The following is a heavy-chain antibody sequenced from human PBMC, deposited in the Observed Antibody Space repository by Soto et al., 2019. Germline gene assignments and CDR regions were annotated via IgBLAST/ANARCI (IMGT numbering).Heavy chain of an antibody. V-gene: IGHV3-23*01. Sequence: PGGSLRLSCAASGFTFSSYAMSWVRQAPGKGLEWVSAISGSGDSTYDADSVKGRFTISRDNSKNTLYLQMNSLRAEDTAVYYCARGPGFSSSWYLLSGAFDIWGQGTMVTVSS. CDR2: ISGSGDST. CDR3: ARGPGFSSSWYLLSGAFDI. CDR1: GFTFSSYA. J-gene: IGHJ3*02. D-gene: IGHD6-13*01.